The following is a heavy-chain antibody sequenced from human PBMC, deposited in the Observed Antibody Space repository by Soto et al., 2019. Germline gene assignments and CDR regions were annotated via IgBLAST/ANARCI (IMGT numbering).Heavy chain of an antibody. CDR1: GFTFTTYA. J-gene: IGHJ4*02. D-gene: IGHD3-10*01. Sequence: QVQLVESGGGVVQPGRSLRLSCAASGFTFTTYAIHWVRQAPDKGLEWVAVISYDGSHKYFADSVKGRFTISRDNSKNTVYLQMNSLTAEDTAVYYCAKPRDPGYYFDYWGQGALVTVSS. CDR2: ISYDGSHK. CDR3: AKPRDPGYYFDY. V-gene: IGHV3-30*18.